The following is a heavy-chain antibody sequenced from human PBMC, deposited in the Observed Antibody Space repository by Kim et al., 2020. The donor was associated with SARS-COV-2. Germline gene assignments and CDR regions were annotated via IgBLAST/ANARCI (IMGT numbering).Heavy chain of an antibody. CDR1: GYTFTGYY. Sequence: ASVKVSCKASGYTFTGYYMHWVRQAPGQGLEWMGWINPNSGGTNYAQKFQGRVTMTRDTSISTAYMELSRLRSDDTAVYYCARDKYDGSSDYGMDVWGQGTTVTVSS. CDR2: INPNSGGT. J-gene: IGHJ6*02. V-gene: IGHV1-2*02. D-gene: IGHD6-6*01. CDR3: ARDKYDGSSDYGMDV.